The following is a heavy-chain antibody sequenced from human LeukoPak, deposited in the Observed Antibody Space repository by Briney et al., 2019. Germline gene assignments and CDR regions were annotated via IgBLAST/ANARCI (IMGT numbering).Heavy chain of an antibody. D-gene: IGHD2-15*01. CDR3: ATLDCSGGSCRQYFQH. J-gene: IGHJ1*01. Sequence: ASVKVSCKVSGYTLTELSMHWVRQAPGKGLEWMGGFDPEDGETIYAQKFQGRVTMTEDTSTDTAYMELSSLRSEDTAVYYCATLDCSGGSCRQYFQHWGQGTLVTVSS. CDR2: FDPEDGET. CDR1: GYTLTELS. V-gene: IGHV1-24*01.